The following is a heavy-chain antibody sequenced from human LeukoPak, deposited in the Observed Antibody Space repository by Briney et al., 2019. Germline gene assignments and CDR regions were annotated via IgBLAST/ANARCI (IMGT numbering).Heavy chain of an antibody. D-gene: IGHD2-8*02. CDR2: IWYDGSKK. CDR1: GFTFSNYG. J-gene: IGHJ4*02. Sequence: PGTSLRLSCAASGFTFSNYGMHWVRQAPGKGLEWVAVIWYDGSKKYYADSVKGRFTISRDNSKNIAYLQMDGLRAEDTGVYFCTRYNTGSVDYWGQGTLVTVSS. V-gene: IGHV3-33*01. CDR3: TRYNTGSVDY.